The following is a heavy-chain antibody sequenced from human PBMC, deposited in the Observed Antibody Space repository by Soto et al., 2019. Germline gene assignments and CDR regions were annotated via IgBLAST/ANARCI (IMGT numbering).Heavy chain of an antibody. CDR3: ARHYGDYVQYSQH. CDR2: IYYSGST. Sequence: QLQLQESGPGLVKPSETLSLTCTVSGGSISSSSYYWGWIRQPPGKGLEWIGSIYYSGSTYYNPTLKRRVTISVDTSKNQFSLKLSSVTAADTAVYYCARHYGDYVQYSQHWGQGTLVTVSS. CDR1: GGSISSSSYY. V-gene: IGHV4-39*01. D-gene: IGHD4-17*01. J-gene: IGHJ1*01.